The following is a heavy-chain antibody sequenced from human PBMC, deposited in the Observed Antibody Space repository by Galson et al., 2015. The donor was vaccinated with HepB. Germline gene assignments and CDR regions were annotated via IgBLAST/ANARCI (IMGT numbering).Heavy chain of an antibody. CDR1: GGSFSGYY. CDR3: ARVSDYYDTRYFDL. V-gene: IGHV4-34*01. D-gene: IGHD3-22*01. J-gene: IGHJ2*01. CDR2: INHSGST. Sequence: SETLSLTCAVYGGSFSGYYWSWIRQPPGKGLEWIGEINHSGSTNYNPSLKSRVTISVDTSKNQFSLKLSSVTAADTAVYYCARVSDYYDTRYFDLWGRGTLVTVSS.